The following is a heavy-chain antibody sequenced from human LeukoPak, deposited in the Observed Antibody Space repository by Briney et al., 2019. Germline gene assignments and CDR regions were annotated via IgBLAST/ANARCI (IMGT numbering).Heavy chain of an antibody. D-gene: IGHD2-2*02. Sequence: PGGSLRLSCAASGFIFSNSAIHWVRQPPGKGLEWVAFISEDGTKKFYVDSVKDRFTISRDNSKNTLYLQMTSLRPEDTAVYYCAKDILPGVGSFDYWGQGTLVTVSS. CDR1: GFIFSNSA. J-gene: IGHJ4*02. CDR3: AKDILPGVGSFDY. V-gene: IGHV3-30*02. CDR2: ISEDGTKK.